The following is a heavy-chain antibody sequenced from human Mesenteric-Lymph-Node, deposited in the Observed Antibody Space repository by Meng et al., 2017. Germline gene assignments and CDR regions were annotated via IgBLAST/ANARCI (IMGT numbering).Heavy chain of an antibody. CDR3: ARDLCSSTSCYMYYYYGMDV. V-gene: IGHV4-38-2*02. CDR2: IYHSGST. J-gene: IGHJ6*02. D-gene: IGHD2-2*02. Sequence: GSLRPSCAVSGYSISSGYYWGWIRQPPGKGLEWIGSIYHSGSTYYNPSLKSRVTISVDTSKNQFSLKLSSVTAADTAVYYCARDLCSSTSCYMYYYYGMDVWGQGTTVTVSS. CDR1: GYSISSGYY.